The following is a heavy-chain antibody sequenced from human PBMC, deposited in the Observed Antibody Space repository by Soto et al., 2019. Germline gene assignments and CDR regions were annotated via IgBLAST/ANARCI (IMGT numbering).Heavy chain of an antibody. CDR3: ARLPGGTAPRPAY. Sequence: SETLSLTCTVSNFSISTGYYWGWIRQTPGKGLEWIATIYHTGHTYYNPSLKSRVTISVDTSENHFSLKMRSVTAEDTAVYYCARLPGGTAPRPAYWGQGTLVTVSS. D-gene: IGHD6-6*01. CDR2: IYHTGHT. V-gene: IGHV4-38-2*02. CDR1: NFSISTGYY. J-gene: IGHJ4*02.